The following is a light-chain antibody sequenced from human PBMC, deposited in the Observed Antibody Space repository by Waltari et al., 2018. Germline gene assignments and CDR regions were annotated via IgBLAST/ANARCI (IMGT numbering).Light chain of an antibody. J-gene: IGKJ1*01. V-gene: IGKV3-15*01. CDR2: GPS. CDR3: QQYDNWLGT. CDR1: QSIRSN. Sequence: EIVMTQSPATLSVFPGERATLSCRASQSIRSNLAWYQHKPGQAPRLLIYGPSTRATGIPARFSGSGSGTEFTLTISSLQSEDFAVYFCQQYDNWLGTFGQGTKVEIK.